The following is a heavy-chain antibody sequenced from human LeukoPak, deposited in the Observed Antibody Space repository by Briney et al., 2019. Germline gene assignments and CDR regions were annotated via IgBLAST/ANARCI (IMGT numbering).Heavy chain of an antibody. J-gene: IGHJ4*02. Sequence: SETLSLTCTVSGGSISSYYWSWIRQPPGKGLEWIGYIYTSGSTNYNPSLKSRVTISVDTSKNQFSLKLSSVTAADTAVYYCARHGGGGESYPRVFDYWGRGNLVTVSS. CDR3: ARHGGGGESYPRVFDY. D-gene: IGHD1-26*01. CDR1: GGSISSYY. CDR2: IYTSGST. V-gene: IGHV4-4*09.